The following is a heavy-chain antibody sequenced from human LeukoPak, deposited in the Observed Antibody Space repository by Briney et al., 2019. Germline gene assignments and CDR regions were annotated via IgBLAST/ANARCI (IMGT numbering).Heavy chain of an antibody. CDR3: AREPGHYSSATVIVDDAFDI. D-gene: IGHD2-2*01. J-gene: IGHJ3*02. Sequence: GGSLRLSCAASGFTFSTYSMNWVRQAPGKGLEWVSYIDSSSGTIYYADSVKGRFTISRDNAKNSLFLQMNSLRAEDTAVYYCAREPGHYSSATVIVDDAFDIWGQGTMVTVSS. V-gene: IGHV3-48*04. CDR2: IDSSSGTI. CDR1: GFTFSTYS.